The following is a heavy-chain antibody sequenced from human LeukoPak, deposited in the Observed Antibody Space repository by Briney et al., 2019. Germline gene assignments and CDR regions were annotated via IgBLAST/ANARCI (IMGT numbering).Heavy chain of an antibody. CDR3: ATYISVWYYFDY. Sequence: PGGSLRLSCTASGFTFSSYGTHWVRQAPGKGLERVAVIWNDGINKFYAHSVKGRFTISRDSSKNTVYLQMNNLGAEDTAVYYCATYISVWYYFDYWGQGTLVAVST. V-gene: IGHV3-33*01. CDR1: GFTFSSYG. D-gene: IGHD6-19*01. J-gene: IGHJ4*02. CDR2: IWNDGINK.